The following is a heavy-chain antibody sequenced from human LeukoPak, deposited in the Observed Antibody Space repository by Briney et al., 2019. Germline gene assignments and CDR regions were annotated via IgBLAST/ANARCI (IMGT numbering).Heavy chain of an antibody. J-gene: IGHJ1*01. D-gene: IGHD4-23*01. CDR3: ASYGGKRSDPRSDQRVEYFQH. Sequence: SETLSLTCTVSGGSISSYYWSWIRQPAGKGLEWIGRIYTSGSTNYNPSLKSRVTMSVDTSKNQFSLKLSSVTAADTAVYYCASYGGKRSDPRSDQRVEYFQHWGQGTLVTVSS. V-gene: IGHV4-4*07. CDR2: IYTSGST. CDR1: GGSISSYY.